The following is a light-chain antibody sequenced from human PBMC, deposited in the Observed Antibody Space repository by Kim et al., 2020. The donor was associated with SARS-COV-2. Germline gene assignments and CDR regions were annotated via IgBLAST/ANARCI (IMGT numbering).Light chain of an antibody. V-gene: IGLV8-61*01. CDR1: AGPSSIGHD. J-gene: IGLJ3*02. CDR3: VLYMGGGISV. Sequence: GWTVTLTCGLAAGPSSIGHDPSWYQQPPGQAPRTLIYTKNARASGVPDRFSGSNLGDKAALTISGAQAGDESDYYCVLYMGGGISVFGGGTQLTVL. CDR2: TKN.